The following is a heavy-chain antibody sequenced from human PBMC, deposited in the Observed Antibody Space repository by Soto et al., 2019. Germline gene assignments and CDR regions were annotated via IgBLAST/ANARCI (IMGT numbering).Heavy chain of an antibody. CDR3: ARGPAHLWSHPHHLDH. J-gene: IGHJ4*02. CDR1: GYSFTSYW. CDR2: IYPGDSDI. D-gene: IGHD1-26*01. Sequence: GESLKISCKGSGYSFTSYWIGCVRQMPGKGLEWMGIIYPGDSDIRYSPSFQGQVTISADRSISTAYLQWTSLQASDTAMYYCARGPAHLWSHPHHLDHWGPGSLVTVSS. V-gene: IGHV5-51*01.